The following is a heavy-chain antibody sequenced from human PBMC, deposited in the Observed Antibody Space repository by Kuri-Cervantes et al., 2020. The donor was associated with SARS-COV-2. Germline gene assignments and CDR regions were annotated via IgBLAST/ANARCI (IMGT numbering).Heavy chain of an antibody. Sequence: GESLKISCAASGFTFSSYEMNWVRQAPGKGLEWVSYISSSGSTIYYADSVKGRFTISRDNAKNSLYLQMNSLRAEDTAVYYCAKAGENYYYYYMDVWGKGTTVTVSS. V-gene: IGHV3-48*03. D-gene: IGHD3-16*01. CDR3: AKAGENYYYYYMDV. CDR1: GFTFSSYE. CDR2: ISSSGSTI. J-gene: IGHJ6*03.